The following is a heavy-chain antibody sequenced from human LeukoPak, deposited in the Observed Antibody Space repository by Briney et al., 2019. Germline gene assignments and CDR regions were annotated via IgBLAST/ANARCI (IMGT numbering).Heavy chain of an antibody. CDR3: ARTVLRFLEWSPSGV. J-gene: IGHJ3*01. CDR1: GGSISSYY. V-gene: IGHV4-4*07. CDR2: IYTSGST. Sequence: SEALSLTCTVSGGSISSYYWSWIRQPAGKGLEWIGRIYTSGSTNYNPSLKSRVTISVDTSKNQFSLKLSSVTAADTAVYYCARTVLRFLEWSPSGVWGQGTMVTVSS. D-gene: IGHD3-3*01.